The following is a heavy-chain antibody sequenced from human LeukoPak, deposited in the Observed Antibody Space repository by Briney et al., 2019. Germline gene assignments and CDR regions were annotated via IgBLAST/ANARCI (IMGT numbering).Heavy chain of an antibody. CDR1: GYTFTGYY. D-gene: IGHD1-7*01. CDR3: ARDAEIPRYNWNYRWFDP. Sequence: ASVKVSCKASGYTFTGYYIHWFRQPLGQGLEGRGWTNLNSGGTNYAQKFQGRVTMTRDTSISTAYMELSRLRSDDTAVYYCARDAEIPRYNWNYRWFDPWGQGTLVTVSS. CDR2: TNLNSGGT. V-gene: IGHV1-2*02. J-gene: IGHJ5*02.